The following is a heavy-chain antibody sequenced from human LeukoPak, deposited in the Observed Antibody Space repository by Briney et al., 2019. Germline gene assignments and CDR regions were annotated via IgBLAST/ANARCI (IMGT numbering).Heavy chain of an antibody. Sequence: GESLRLSCAASGFTFKKYWMNWVRQAPGKGLECLANIKEDGSETYYADSVKGRFTISRDNPKNLLFLQINSLRVEDTAVYYCARETPRRGETRDGYRWGQGTLVTVSS. V-gene: IGHV3-7*01. CDR1: GFTFKKYW. CDR3: ARETPRRGETRDGYR. J-gene: IGHJ4*02. CDR2: IKEDGSET. D-gene: IGHD5-24*01.